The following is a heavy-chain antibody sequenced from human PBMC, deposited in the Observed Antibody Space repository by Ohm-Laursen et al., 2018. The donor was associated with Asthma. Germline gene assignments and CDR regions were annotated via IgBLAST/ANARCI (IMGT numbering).Heavy chain of an antibody. D-gene: IGHD4-23*01. CDR3: AKAFSRYGGNEGPYYYYGMDV. CDR2: IWYDGSNK. CDR1: GFTSSSYG. J-gene: IGHJ6*02. Sequence: SLRLSCAASGFTSSSYGMHWVRQAPGKGLEWVAVIWYDGSNKYYADSVKGRFTISRDNSKNTLYLQMNSLRAEDAAVYYCAKAFSRYGGNEGPYYYYGMDVWGQGTTVTVSS. V-gene: IGHV3-33*06.